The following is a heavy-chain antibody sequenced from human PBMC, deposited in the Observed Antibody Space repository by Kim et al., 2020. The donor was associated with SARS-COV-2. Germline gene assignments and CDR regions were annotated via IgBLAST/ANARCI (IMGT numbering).Heavy chain of an antibody. J-gene: IGHJ4*02. CDR2: INAGNGNT. CDR1: GYTFTSYA. Sequence: ASVKVSCKASGYTFTSYAMHWVRQAPGQRLEWMGWINAGNGNTKYSQKFQGRVTITRDTSASTAYMELSSLRSEDTAVYYCARDDGDYVSFDYWGQGTLVTVSS. D-gene: IGHD4-17*01. V-gene: IGHV1-3*01. CDR3: ARDDGDYVSFDY.